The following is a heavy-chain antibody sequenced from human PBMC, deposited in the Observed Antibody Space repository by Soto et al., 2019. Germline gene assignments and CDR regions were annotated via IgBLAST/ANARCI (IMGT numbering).Heavy chain of an antibody. V-gene: IGHV1-8*01. CDR3: ARGKRLASYQLPPNVVRYYFDY. CDR1: GYTFTSYD. CDR2: MNPNSGNT. D-gene: IGHD2-2*01. Sequence: QVQLVQSGAEVKKPGASVKVSCKASGYTFTSYDINWVRQATGQGLEWMGWMNPNSGNTGYAQKFQGRVTMTRNTSISTAYMELSSLRSEDMAVYYSARGKRLASYQLPPNVVRYYFDYWGQGTLVTVSS. J-gene: IGHJ4*02.